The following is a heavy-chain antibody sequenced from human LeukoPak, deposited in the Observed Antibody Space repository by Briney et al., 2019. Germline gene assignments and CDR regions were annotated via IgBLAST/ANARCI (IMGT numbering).Heavy chain of an antibody. J-gene: IGHJ3*02. Sequence: SETLSLTCTVSGGSISSYYWSWIRRPPGQGLEWIGYIYSSGSTNYNPSLKSRVTISVDTSKTQFSLKLSSVTAADTAVYYCARQGGDVFDIWGQGTMVTVSS. CDR3: ARQGGDVFDI. CDR2: IYSSGST. V-gene: IGHV4-59*08. CDR1: GGSISSYY.